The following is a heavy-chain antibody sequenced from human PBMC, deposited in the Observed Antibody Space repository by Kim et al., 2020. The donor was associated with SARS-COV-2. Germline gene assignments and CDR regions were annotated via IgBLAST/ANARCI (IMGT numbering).Heavy chain of an antibody. V-gene: IGHV4-31*02. Sequence: PSLKDRVTISGYTSKNQFSLQLSSVTAADTAVYYCARRTGMMYYYYGMDVWGQGTTVTVSS. CDR3: ARRTGMMYYYYGMDV. J-gene: IGHJ6*02. D-gene: IGHD3-16*01.